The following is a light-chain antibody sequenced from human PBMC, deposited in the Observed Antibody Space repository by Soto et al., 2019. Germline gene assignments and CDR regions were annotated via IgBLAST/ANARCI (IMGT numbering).Light chain of an antibody. CDR3: STYTSSRTYV. CDR1: SSEVGSYNR. V-gene: IGLV2-18*02. Sequence: QSALTQPPSVSGSPGQSVTLSCTGTSSEVGSYNRVSWYQQPPGTAPKLMIYEVSNRPSGVPDRFSGSKSGNTASLTISGLQAEDEADYYCSTYTSSRTYVFGTGTKLTVL. J-gene: IGLJ1*01. CDR2: EVS.